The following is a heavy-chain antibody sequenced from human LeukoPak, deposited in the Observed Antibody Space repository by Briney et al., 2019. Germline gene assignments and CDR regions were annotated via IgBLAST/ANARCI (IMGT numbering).Heavy chain of an antibody. V-gene: IGHV3-30-3*01. J-gene: IGHJ6*02. D-gene: IGHD6-13*01. CDR2: MSYDGSIK. CDR1: GFTFSSFA. Sequence: GGXLRLSCAASGFTFSSFAMHWVRQAPGKGLEWVAVMSYDGSIKYYADSVKGRFTISRDNSKNTLYLQMNSLRPEDTAEYFCARDPRVYSSMWSYYYYCAMDVWGQGTTVTVSS. CDR3: ARDPRVYSSMWSYYYYCAMDV.